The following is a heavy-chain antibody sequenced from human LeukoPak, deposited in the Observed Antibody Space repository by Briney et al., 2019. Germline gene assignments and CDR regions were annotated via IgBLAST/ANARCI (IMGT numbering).Heavy chain of an antibody. CDR1: GGSINNYY. CDR2: KYYSGTT. D-gene: IGHD4/OR15-4a*01. Sequence: SETLSLTCTVSGGSINNYYWSWIRQPPGKGLECIGYKYYSGTTKYNPSLKSRVTISLDTSKNQFSLKLTPVTTADTAVYYCATHTTSYGEDYWGQGALVTVSS. J-gene: IGHJ4*02. CDR3: ATHTTSYGEDY. V-gene: IGHV4-59*01.